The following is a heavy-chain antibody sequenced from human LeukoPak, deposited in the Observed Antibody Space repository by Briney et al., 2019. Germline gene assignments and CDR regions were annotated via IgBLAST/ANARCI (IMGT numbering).Heavy chain of an antibody. V-gene: IGHV4-34*01. J-gene: IGHJ6*03. CDR1: GGSFSGYY. CDR2: MNPSGST. CDR3: ARGRQDVTMIVVIMTAVSYYLDV. D-gene: IGHD3-22*01. Sequence: SETLSLTCAVYGGSFSGYYWTWIRHTPEKGLEGIGEMNPSGSTNYNPSLKSRVTVSVDTSKNQFSLTLSSVTAADTAVYYCARGRQDVTMIVVIMTAVSYYLDVWGKGTTVTVS.